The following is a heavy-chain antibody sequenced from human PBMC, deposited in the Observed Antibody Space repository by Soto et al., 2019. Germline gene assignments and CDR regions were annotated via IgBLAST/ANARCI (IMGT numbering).Heavy chain of an antibody. J-gene: IGHJ4*02. CDR3: ARDRWARGYSYGPFDY. CDR2: IIPIFGTA. Sequence: ASVKVSCKASGGTFSSYAISWVRQAPGQGLEWMGGIIPIFGTANYAQKFQGRVTITADESTSTAYMELSSLRSEDTAVYYCARDRWARGYSYGPFDYWRQVTLATVS. CDR1: GGTFSSYA. D-gene: IGHD5-18*01. V-gene: IGHV1-69*13.